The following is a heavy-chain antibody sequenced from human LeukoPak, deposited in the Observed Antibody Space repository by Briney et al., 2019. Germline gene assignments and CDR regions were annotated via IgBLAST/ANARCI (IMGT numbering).Heavy chain of an antibody. CDR2: IRYDGSNK. CDR3: AKFNYYDSSGYRWFDP. CDR1: GFTFSSYG. Sequence: GGSLRLSCAASGFTFSSYGMHWVRQAPGKGPEWVAFIRYDGSNKYYADSVKGRFTISRDNSKNTLYLQMNSLRAEDTAVYYCAKFNYYDSSGYRWFDPWGQGTLVTVSS. J-gene: IGHJ5*02. D-gene: IGHD3-22*01. V-gene: IGHV3-30*02.